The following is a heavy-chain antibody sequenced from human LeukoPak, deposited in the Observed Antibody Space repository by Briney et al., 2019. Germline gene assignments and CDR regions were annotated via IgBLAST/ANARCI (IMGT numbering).Heavy chain of an antibody. Sequence: GASVKVSCKASGYTFTGYYTHWVRQAPGQGLEWMGWINPNSGAKNYAQKFQGRVTMTRETSISTAYMELSRLRSDDTAVYYWARGWSGYDYCWGQGTLGTVSS. V-gene: IGHV1-2*02. CDR2: INPNSGAK. CDR1: GYTFTGYY. D-gene: IGHD5-12*01. CDR3: ARGWSGYDYC. J-gene: IGHJ4*02.